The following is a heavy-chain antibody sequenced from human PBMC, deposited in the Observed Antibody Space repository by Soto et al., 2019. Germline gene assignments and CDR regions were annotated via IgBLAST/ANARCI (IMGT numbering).Heavy chain of an antibody. CDR3: AKARGHSSGYYLGYFDY. CDR1: GFTFSSYA. J-gene: IGHJ4*02. CDR2: ISGSGGST. V-gene: IGHV3-23*01. D-gene: IGHD3-22*01. Sequence: GGSLRLSCAASGFTFSSYAMSWVRQAPGKGLEWVSAISGSGGSTYYADSVKGRFTISRDNSKNTLYLQMNSLRAEDTAVYYCAKARGHSSGYYLGYFDYWGQGTLVTVSS.